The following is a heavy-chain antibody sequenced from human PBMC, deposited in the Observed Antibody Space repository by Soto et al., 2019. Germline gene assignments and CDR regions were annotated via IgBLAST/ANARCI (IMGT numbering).Heavy chain of an antibody. CDR1: GFTFSDYY. D-gene: IGHD1-1*01. Sequence: GGSLRLSCAASGFTFSDYYMSWIHQAPGKGLEWVSYISSSGSTIYYADSVKGRFTISRDNAKNSLYLQMNSLRAEDTAVYYCARAFSGTPTYLNVYYYGMDVWGQGTTVTVSS. CDR2: ISSSGSTI. J-gene: IGHJ6*02. CDR3: ARAFSGTPTYLNVYYYGMDV. V-gene: IGHV3-11*01.